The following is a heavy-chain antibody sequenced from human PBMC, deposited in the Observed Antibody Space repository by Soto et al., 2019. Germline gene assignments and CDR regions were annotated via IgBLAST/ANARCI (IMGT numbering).Heavy chain of an antibody. CDR3: VKTMAGSDYDVIDH. CDR1: GFTFDDYG. D-gene: IGHD5-12*01. CDR2: ISWNSGII. J-gene: IGHJ5*02. V-gene: IGHV3-9*01. Sequence: PGGSLRLSCAVSGFTFDDYGMHWVRQAPGKGLEWVSGISWNSGIIRYVESVKGRFSISRDNAKNSLYLQMNSLRVEDTALYYCVKTMAGSDYDVIDHWGQGTLVTVSS.